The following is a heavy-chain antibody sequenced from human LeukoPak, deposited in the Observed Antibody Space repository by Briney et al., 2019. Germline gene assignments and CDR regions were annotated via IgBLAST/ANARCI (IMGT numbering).Heavy chain of an antibody. V-gene: IGHV3-23*01. CDR3: AKDREEGSSSWYEFDY. CDR1: GFTFSSYA. J-gene: IGHJ4*02. CDR2: ISGSGGST. Sequence: GGSLRLSCAASGFTFSSYAMSWVRQAPGKGLEWVSAISGSGGSTYYADSVKGRFTISRDNSKNTLYLQMNSLRAEDTAVYYCAKDREEGSSSWYEFDYWGRGTLVTVSS. D-gene: IGHD6-13*01.